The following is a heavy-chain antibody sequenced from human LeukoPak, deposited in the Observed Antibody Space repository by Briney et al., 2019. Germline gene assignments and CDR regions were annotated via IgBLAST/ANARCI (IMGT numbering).Heavy chain of an antibody. V-gene: IGHV3-21*01. CDR2: ISSSSTYI. J-gene: IGHJ3*02. CDR1: GFTFSSYS. D-gene: IGHD2-15*01. CDR3: ASNYIGAFDI. Sequence: PGGSLRLSCAASGFTFSSYSMNWVRQAPGKGLEWVSSISSSSTYIYYADSVKGRFTISRDNAKNSLYLQMNSLRAEDTAVHYCASNYIGAFDIWGQGTMVTVSS.